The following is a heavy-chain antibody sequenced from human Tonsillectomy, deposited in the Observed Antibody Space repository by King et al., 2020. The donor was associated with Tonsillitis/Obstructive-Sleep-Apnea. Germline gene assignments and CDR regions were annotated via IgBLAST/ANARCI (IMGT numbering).Heavy chain of an antibody. CDR1: GGSFSGYY. D-gene: IGHD3-3*01. V-gene: IGHV4-34*01. Sequence: VQLQQWGAGLLKPSEPLSLTCAVYGGSFSGYYWSWIRQPPGKGLEWIGEINHSGSTNYNPSLKSRVTISVDTSKNQFSLKLSSVTAADTAVYYCARGRLLIFGVVNGFDPWGQGTLVTVSS. CDR2: INHSGST. CDR3: ARGRLLIFGVVNGFDP. J-gene: IGHJ5*02.